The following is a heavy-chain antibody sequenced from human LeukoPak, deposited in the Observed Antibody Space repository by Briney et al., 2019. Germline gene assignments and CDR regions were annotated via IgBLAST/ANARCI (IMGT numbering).Heavy chain of an antibody. D-gene: IGHD3-22*01. CDR2: IRSDGTHE. CDR1: GFTFSTFG. V-gene: IGHV3-30*02. J-gene: IGHJ4*02. CDR3: AKDPENNGYSDGSFDY. Sequence: PGGSLRLSCAASGFTFSTFGMYWVRQAPGKGLDWVAFIRSDGTHEKYGDSVKGRFTISRDNSKNTLYLQMNSLRAEDTAVYYCAKDPENNGYSDGSFDYLGQGTLLTVSS.